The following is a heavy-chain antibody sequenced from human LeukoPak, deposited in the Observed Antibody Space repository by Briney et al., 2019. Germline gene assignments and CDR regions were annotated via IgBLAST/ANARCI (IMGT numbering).Heavy chain of an antibody. V-gene: IGHV1-8*01. CDR2: MNPNSGNT. Sequence: ASVKVSCKASGYTFTTYDINWVRHATGQGLELMGWMNPNSGNTGYAQKFQGRVPMTRNTSISTAFMELSGLRSEDTAVYFCARRNTAMVAGLDYWGQGSLVTVSS. J-gene: IGHJ4*02. CDR1: GYTFTTYD. D-gene: IGHD5-18*01. CDR3: ARRNTAMVAGLDY.